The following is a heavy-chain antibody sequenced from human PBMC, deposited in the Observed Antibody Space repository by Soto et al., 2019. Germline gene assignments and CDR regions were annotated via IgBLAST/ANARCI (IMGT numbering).Heavy chain of an antibody. V-gene: IGHV3-30-3*01. CDR1: GFTFSSNA. CDR3: AREELMALDY. D-gene: IGHD1-7*01. Sequence: QLQLVESGGGVVQPGRSLRLSCAASGFTFSSNAIHWVRQAPGKGLEWVGFISYDGGNKFYADSVKGRFTISRDNSKNTLDLQMNSLRAEDTALYYCAREELMALDYWGHGTLVTVSS. J-gene: IGHJ4*01. CDR2: ISYDGGNK.